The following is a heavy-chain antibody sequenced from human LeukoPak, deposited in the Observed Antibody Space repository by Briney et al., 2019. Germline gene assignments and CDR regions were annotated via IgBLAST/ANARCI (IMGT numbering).Heavy chain of an antibody. Sequence: GGSLRISCAASGFTFSSYWMSWVRQAPGKGLECVANINQDGSKVYYVDSVKGRFTISRDEAKKSLFLQMNSLRAEDTAVYYCARPIYSSSWDAFNIWGQGTMVTVSS. CDR1: GFTFSSYW. CDR3: ARPIYSSSWDAFNI. D-gene: IGHD6-13*01. V-gene: IGHV3-7*01. J-gene: IGHJ3*02. CDR2: INQDGSKV.